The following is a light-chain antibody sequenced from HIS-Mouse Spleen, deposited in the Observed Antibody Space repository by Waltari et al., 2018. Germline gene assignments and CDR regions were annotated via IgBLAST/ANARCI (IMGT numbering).Light chain of an antibody. CDR3: MQGIHLIT. J-gene: IGKJ5*01. V-gene: IGKV2-29*03. CDR2: EVS. CDR1: QSLLHSDGKTY. Sequence: DIVMTQTPLSLSVTPGQPASISCKSSQSLLHSDGKTYLYWYLQKPGQSPQLLIYEVSSRSSGVPDRFSGSGSGTDFTLKISRVEAEDVGVYYCMQGIHLITFGQGTRLEIK.